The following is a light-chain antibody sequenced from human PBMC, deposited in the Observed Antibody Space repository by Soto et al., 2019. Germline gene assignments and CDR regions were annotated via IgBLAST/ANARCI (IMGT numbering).Light chain of an antibody. CDR1: NIGSKS. J-gene: IGLJ3*02. CDR3: QVWDSSSAHPGV. Sequence: SYELTQPPSVSVATGQTARITCGGHNIGSKSVHWYQQKPGQAPVLVVYDDSDRPSGIPEQFSGYHSGNTATLTISRVEAGDEADYYCQVWDSSSAHPGVFGGGTKLTVL. CDR2: DDS. V-gene: IGLV3-21*02.